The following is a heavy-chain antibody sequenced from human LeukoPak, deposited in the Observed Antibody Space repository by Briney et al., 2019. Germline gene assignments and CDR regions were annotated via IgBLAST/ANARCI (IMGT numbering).Heavy chain of an antibody. CDR2: INSDGSST. Sequence: GGSLRLSCAASGFTFSSYWMHWVRQAPGKGLVWVSPINSDGSSTSYADSVKGRFTISRDNAKNALYLQMNSLRAEDTAVYYCAVRGYSGYDTSYFDYWGQGTLVTVSS. CDR1: GFTFSSYW. J-gene: IGHJ4*02. CDR3: AVRGYSGYDTSYFDY. D-gene: IGHD5-12*01. V-gene: IGHV3-74*01.